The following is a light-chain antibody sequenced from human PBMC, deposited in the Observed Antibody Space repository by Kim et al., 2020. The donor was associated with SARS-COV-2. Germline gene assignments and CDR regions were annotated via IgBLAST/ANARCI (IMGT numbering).Light chain of an antibody. CDR3: QQYGSSPLT. Sequence: EIVLTQSPGTLSLSPEERATLSCRASQSVSNSYLAWYQQKPGQAPRLLIYGASSRATGIPDRFSGSGSGTDFTFSISRLEPEDFAVYYCQQYGSSPLTFGGGTKVEIK. CDR1: QSVSNSY. CDR2: GAS. J-gene: IGKJ4*01. V-gene: IGKV3-20*01.